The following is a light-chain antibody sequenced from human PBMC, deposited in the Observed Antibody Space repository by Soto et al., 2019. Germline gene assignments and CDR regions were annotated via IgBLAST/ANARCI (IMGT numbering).Light chain of an antibody. J-gene: IGKJ4*01. CDR2: STS. V-gene: IGKV1-16*01. CDR3: QQHDTYPFT. CDR1: QDIRHH. Sequence: DIQMTQSPSSLSASVGDRVTITCRASQDIRHHLAWFQQKSGKAPKSLIHSTSTLQSGVPSRFSGSQSGTDFTLTISDLQPEDFATYYCQQHDTYPFTFGGGTKVDIE.